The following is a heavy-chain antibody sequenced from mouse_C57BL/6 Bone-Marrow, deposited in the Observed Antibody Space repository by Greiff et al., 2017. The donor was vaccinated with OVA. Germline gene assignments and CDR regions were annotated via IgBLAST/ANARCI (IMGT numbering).Heavy chain of an antibody. Sequence: EVQVVESGGGLVKPGGSLKLSCAASGFTFSSYAMSWVRQTPEKRLEWVATISDGGSYTYYPDNVKGRFTISRDNAKNNLYLQMSHLKSEDTAMYYCAREGYDYDRGFDYWGQGTTLTVSS. CDR3: AREGYDYDRGFDY. V-gene: IGHV5-4*01. CDR2: ISDGGSYT. J-gene: IGHJ2*01. D-gene: IGHD2-4*01. CDR1: GFTFSSYA.